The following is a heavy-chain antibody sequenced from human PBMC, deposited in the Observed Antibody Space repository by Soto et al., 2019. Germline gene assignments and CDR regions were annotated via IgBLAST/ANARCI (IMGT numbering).Heavy chain of an antibody. Sequence: QVQLVQSGAEVKKPGSSVKVSCKASGGTFSSYSISWVRQAPGQGLEWMGGIIPVFGTTNYAQKFQVRVTVTADESSSTAHLELSSLRSEDTAVYYCARDRGSSSPFTLDYWGQGTLVTVSS. CDR1: GGTFSSYS. CDR2: IIPVFGTT. D-gene: IGHD6-6*01. CDR3: ARDRGSSSPFTLDY. V-gene: IGHV1-69*12. J-gene: IGHJ4*02.